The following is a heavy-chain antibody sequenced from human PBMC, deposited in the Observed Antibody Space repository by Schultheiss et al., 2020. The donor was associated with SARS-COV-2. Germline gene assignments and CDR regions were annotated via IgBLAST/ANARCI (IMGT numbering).Heavy chain of an antibody. V-gene: IGHV3-66*01. D-gene: IGHD3-3*01. CDR2: LYSGGTT. J-gene: IGHJ4*02. CDR1: GFTVSSNY. CDR3: ASLSDFWSGLDY. Sequence: GESLKISCAASGFTVSSNYMTWVRQAPGKGLEWVSVLYSGGTTYYADSVKGRFTISRDNSKNTLYLQMNSLRAEDTAVYYCASLSDFWSGLDYWGQGTLVTVSS.